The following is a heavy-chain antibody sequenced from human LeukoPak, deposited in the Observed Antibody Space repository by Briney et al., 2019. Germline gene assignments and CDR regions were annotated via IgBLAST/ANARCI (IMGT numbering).Heavy chain of an antibody. Sequence: SETLSLTCTVSGGSISSYYWSWIRQPPGKGLEWIGYIYYSGSTNYNPSLKSRVTISVDTSKNQFSLKLSSVTAADTAVYYCARIAFGRVTDFDYWGQGTLVTVSS. CDR2: IYYSGST. CDR1: GGSISSYY. V-gene: IGHV4-59*01. D-gene: IGHD3-16*01. J-gene: IGHJ4*02. CDR3: ARIAFGRVTDFDY.